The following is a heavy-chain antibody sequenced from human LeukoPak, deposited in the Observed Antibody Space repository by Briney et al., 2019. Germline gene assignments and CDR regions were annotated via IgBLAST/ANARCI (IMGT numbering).Heavy chain of an antibody. CDR1: GYTFTSYY. Sequence: ASVKVSCKASGYTFTSYYMHWVRQAPGQGLEWMGIINPSGGSTSCAQKFQGRVTMTRDMSTSTVYMELSSLRSEDTAVYYCARDYLNGYSSGWYDRWGQGTLVTVSS. V-gene: IGHV1-46*01. J-gene: IGHJ5*02. D-gene: IGHD6-19*01. CDR3: ARDYLNGYSSGWYDR. CDR2: INPSGGST.